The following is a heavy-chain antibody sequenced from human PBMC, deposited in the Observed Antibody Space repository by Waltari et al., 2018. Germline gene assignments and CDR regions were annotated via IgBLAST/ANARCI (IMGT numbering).Heavy chain of an antibody. CDR1: GYTFTGYY. CDR2: INPNSGGT. V-gene: IGHV1-2*06. CDR3: ASKLLLDLDDFWSGHDAFDI. Sequence: QVQLVQSGAEVKKPGASVKVSCKASGYTFTGYYMHWVRQAPGQGLEWMGRINPNSGGTNYAQKFQGRVTMTRDTYISTAYMELSRLRSYDTAVYYCASKLLLDLDDFWSGHDAFDIWGQGTMVTVSS. J-gene: IGHJ3*02. D-gene: IGHD3-3*01.